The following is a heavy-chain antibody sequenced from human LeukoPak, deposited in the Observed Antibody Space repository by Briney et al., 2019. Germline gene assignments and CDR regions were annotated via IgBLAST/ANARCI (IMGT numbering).Heavy chain of an antibody. J-gene: IGHJ6*02. CDR3: AKDREMATMGFSPDV. D-gene: IGHD5-24*01. CDR2: ISGSGGST. Sequence: PGGSLRLSCAASGFTFSSYAMSWVRQAPGKGLEWVSAISGSGGSTYYADSVKGRFTISSDNSKNTLYLQMNSLRAEDTAVYYCAKDREMATMGFSPDVWGQGTTVTVSS. V-gene: IGHV3-23*01. CDR1: GFTFSSYA.